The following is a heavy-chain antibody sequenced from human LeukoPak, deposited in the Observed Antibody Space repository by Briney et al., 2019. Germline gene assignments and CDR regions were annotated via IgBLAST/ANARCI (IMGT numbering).Heavy chain of an antibody. CDR2: IYYSGST. CDR1: GGSISSSSYY. CDR3: ARRGYSSSDY. D-gene: IGHD5-18*01. V-gene: IGHV4-39*01. Sequence: PSETLSLTCTVSGGSISSSSYYWGWIRQPPGKGLEWIGSIYYSGSTYYNPSLKSRVTISVDTSKNQFSLKLSSVTAADTAVYYCARRGYSSSDYWGQGTLVTVPS. J-gene: IGHJ4*02.